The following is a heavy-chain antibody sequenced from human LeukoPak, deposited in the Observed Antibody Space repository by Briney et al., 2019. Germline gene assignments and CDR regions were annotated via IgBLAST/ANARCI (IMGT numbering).Heavy chain of an antibody. D-gene: IGHD5-12*01. CDR3: ARKQYSDY. J-gene: IGHJ4*02. CDR1: GVTFSSYS. V-gene: IGHV3-48*01. Sequence: PGGSLRLSCAASGVTFSSYSMNWVRQAPGKGLEWVSYISSSSSTIYYADSVKGRFTISRDNAKNSLYLQMNSLRAEDTAVYYCARKQYSDYWGQGTLVTVSS. CDR2: ISSSSSTI.